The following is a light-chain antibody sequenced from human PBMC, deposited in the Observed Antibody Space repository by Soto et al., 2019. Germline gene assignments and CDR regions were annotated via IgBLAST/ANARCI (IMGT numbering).Light chain of an antibody. J-gene: IGLJ1*01. CDR2: EVS. CDR1: SSDIGTYDY. CDR3: TSYTGDDFTFV. V-gene: IGLV2-8*01. Sequence: QSVLTQPPSASGSLGQSVTISCTGTSSDIGTYDYVSWYQQHPGRAPKLIIFEVSKRPLGVPDRFSGSKSGNTASLIVSGLQPDDEAEYHCTSYTGDDFTFVFGNGTKVTVL.